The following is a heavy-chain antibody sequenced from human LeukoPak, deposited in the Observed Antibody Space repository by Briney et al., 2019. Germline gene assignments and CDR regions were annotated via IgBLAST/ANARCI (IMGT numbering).Heavy chain of an antibody. CDR1: GFAFSSYN. CDR3: AKDRSPYDSSGCLVY. V-gene: IGHV3-30*18. J-gene: IGHJ4*02. D-gene: IGHD3-22*01. CDR2: ISYDGSNK. Sequence: GGSLRLSCAVSGFAFSSYNMNWVRQAPGKGLEWGAVISYDGSNKYYADSVKGRFTISRDNSKNTLYLQMNSLRAEDTAVYYCAKDRSPYDSSGCLVYWGQGTLVTVSS.